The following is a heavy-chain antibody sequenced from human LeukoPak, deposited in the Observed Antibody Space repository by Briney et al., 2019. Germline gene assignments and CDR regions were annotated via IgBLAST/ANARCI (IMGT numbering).Heavy chain of an antibody. J-gene: IGHJ4*02. V-gene: IGHV4-30-4*01. CDR1: GGSISSGDYY. CDR3: ARGSSSWHGTYYFDY. D-gene: IGHD6-13*01. Sequence: PSETLSLTCTVSGGSISSGDYYWSWLRQPPGKGLEWIGYIYYSGSTYYNPSLKSRVTISVDTSKNQFSLKLSSVTAADTAVYYCARGSSSWHGTYYFDYWGQGTLVTVSS. CDR2: IYYSGST.